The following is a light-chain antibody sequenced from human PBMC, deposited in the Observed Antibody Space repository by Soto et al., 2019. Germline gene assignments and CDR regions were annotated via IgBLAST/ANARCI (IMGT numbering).Light chain of an antibody. CDR2: WAS. CDR1: QSVLSSSNNQNY. CDR3: QQYYSTPQT. Sequence: DIEVTQSPDSLAVSLGERATINCKSSQSVLSSSNNQNYLAWYQQKPGQPPKLLIYWASTRESGVPDRFSGSGSGTDFTLTISSLQAEDVAVYYCQQYYSTPQTFGQGTKVEIK. J-gene: IGKJ1*01. V-gene: IGKV4-1*01.